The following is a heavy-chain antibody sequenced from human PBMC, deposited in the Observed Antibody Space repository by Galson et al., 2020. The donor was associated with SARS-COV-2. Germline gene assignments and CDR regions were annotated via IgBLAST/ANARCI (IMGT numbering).Heavy chain of an antibody. V-gene: IGHV4-61*02. Sequence: TLSLTCTVSGGSISSGSYYWSWIRQPAGKGLEWIGRIYTSGSTNYNPSLKSRVTISVDTSKNQFSLKLSSVTAADTAVYYCARVAFGAFDIWGQGTMVTVSS. CDR2: IYTSGST. CDR1: GGSISSGSYY. CDR3: ARVAFGAFDI. J-gene: IGHJ3*02. D-gene: IGHD2-15*01.